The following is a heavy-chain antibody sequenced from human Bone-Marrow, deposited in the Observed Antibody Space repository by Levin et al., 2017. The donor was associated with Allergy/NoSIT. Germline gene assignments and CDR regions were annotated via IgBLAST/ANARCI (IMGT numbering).Heavy chain of an antibody. Sequence: ASVKVSCKISGGTFTSYTINWVRQAPGQGLEWVGRIIPILGAVKYAQKFQGRVTVTADKSTSTVYMELSSLRSDDTAVYYCARDPGSTSYYDSSGYRTDYYFDYWGQGTLVTVS. CDR2: IIPILGAV. CDR1: GGTFTSYT. CDR3: ARDPGSTSYYDSSGYRTDYYFDY. D-gene: IGHD3-22*01. V-gene: IGHV1-69*08. J-gene: IGHJ4*02.